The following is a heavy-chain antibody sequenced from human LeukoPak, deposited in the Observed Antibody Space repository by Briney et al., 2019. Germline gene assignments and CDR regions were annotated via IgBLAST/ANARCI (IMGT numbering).Heavy chain of an antibody. CDR2: IYTSGST. CDR3: AREEAYGDYVRYFMDV. D-gene: IGHD4-17*01. J-gene: IGHJ6*03. V-gene: IGHV4-4*07. CDR1: GGAISSYY. Sequence: SETLSLTCTVSGGAISSYYWSWIRQPAGKGLEWIGRIYTSGSTHYNPSLKSRVTMSVDTSKSQFSLKLSSVTAADTAVYYCAREEAYGDYVRYFMDVWGKGTTVTVSS.